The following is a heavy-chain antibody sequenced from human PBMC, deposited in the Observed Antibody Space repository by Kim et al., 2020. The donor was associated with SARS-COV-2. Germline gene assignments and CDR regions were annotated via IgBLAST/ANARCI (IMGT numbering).Heavy chain of an antibody. J-gene: IGHJ4*02. Sequence: GESLKISCKGSGYSFTTYWIAWVRQMPGRGLEWMGIIYPGDSDTRYSPSFQGQVTISADKSISTAYLQWSSLKASDSAIYYCARRFDTSGYFPHWGQGTLVTVAA. CDR2: IYPGDSDT. D-gene: IGHD3-22*01. CDR3: ARRFDTSGYFPH. V-gene: IGHV5-51*01. CDR1: GYSFTTYW.